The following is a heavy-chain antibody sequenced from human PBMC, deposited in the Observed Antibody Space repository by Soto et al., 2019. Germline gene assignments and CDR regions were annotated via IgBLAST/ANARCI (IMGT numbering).Heavy chain of an antibody. J-gene: IGHJ4*02. CDR3: ARGGQDFWSGPFDY. D-gene: IGHD3-3*01. CDR1: GGSISSYY. V-gene: IGHV4-4*07. Sequence: SETLSLTCTVSGGSISSYYCNWIRQPAGKGLEWIGRIDTGGSTNYNPSLKSRVTMSVDTSKQEFSLKLSSVTAADTALYYCARGGQDFWSGPFDYWGRGALVTVSS. CDR2: IDTGGST.